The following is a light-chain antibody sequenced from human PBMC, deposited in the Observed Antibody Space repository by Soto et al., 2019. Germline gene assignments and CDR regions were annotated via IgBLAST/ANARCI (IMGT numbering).Light chain of an antibody. CDR3: ASYTRSSTVV. V-gene: IGLV2-14*03. Sequence: QSALTQPASVSGSPGQSITISCTGTSSDLGAYNYVSWYQQYPGKVPKLIIYDVGGRPSGVSDRFSGSKSGNTASLTISGLQAEDEADYYCASYTRSSTVVFGGGTKVTGL. CDR2: DVG. CDR1: SSDLGAYNY. J-gene: IGLJ3*02.